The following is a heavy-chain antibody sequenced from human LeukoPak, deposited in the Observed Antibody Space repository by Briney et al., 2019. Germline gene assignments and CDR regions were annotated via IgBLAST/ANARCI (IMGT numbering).Heavy chain of an antibody. CDR1: GGSFSGYS. CDR3: ARGPSYYGSGTFRD. V-gene: IGHV4-34*01. D-gene: IGHD3-10*01. CDR2: INHYGNT. J-gene: IGHJ4*02. Sequence: PSETLSLTCAVFGGSFSGYSWSWIRQPPGKGLEGIGEINHYGNTNFNPSLKSRVTISVDTSKTQFSLHLSSVTAADTAMYYCARGPSYYGSGTFRDWGQGTLITVSS.